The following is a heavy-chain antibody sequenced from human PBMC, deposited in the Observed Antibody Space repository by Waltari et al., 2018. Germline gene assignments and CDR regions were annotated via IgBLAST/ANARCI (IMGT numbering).Heavy chain of an antibody. CDR3: ARAPYSYDREDY. D-gene: IGHD3-22*01. CDR1: GGSIRDYY. Sequence: QVKLQQWGEGLVKPSETLSLTCAVYGGSIRDYYYWRWIRQPPGKGLEWIGYIYANSASTNYNPSLKNRVTISKDTSKNQFSLKLSSLTAADTAVYYCARAPYSYDREDYWGQGVLVTVSS. CDR2: IYANSAST. J-gene: IGHJ4*02. V-gene: IGHV4-59*12.